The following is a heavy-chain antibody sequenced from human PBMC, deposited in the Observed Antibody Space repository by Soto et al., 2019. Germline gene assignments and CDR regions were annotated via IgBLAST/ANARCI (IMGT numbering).Heavy chain of an antibody. CDR2: INPNSGGT. J-gene: IGHJ3*02. Sequence: ASVKVSCKASGYTFTGYYMHWVRQAPGQGLEWMGWINPNSGGTNYAQKFPGSVTMTRDTSNSTAYMELSRLRSDDTAVYYCARETSSHYCSSTSCYDAFDIWGQGTMVTVSS. V-gene: IGHV1-2*02. CDR3: ARETSSHYCSSTSCYDAFDI. CDR1: GYTFTGYY. D-gene: IGHD2-2*01.